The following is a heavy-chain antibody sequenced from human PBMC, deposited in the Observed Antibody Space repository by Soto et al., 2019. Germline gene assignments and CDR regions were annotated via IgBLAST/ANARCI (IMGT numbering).Heavy chain of an antibody. CDR1: GGTFSSYA. V-gene: IGHV1-69*13. CDR3: ARVAPVAGTFYFDY. J-gene: IGHJ4*02. D-gene: IGHD6-19*01. Sequence: ASVKVSCKASGGTFSSYAISWVRQAPGQGLEWMGGIIPIFGTANYAQKFQGRVTITADESTSTAYMELSSLRSEDTAVYYCARVAPVAGTFYFDYWGQGTLVTVS. CDR2: IIPIFGTA.